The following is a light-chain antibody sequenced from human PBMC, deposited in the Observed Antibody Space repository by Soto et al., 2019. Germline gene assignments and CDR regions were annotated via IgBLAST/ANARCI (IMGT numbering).Light chain of an antibody. J-gene: IGKJ2*01. Sequence: DVQMTQSPSSLSASVGDRVTITCRASQGISNYVAWFQQKPGKAPKLLLYAASNLQSGVPSRFSGSGSGTDFILTISSLQPEDVAIYYCQKYNHVAPWYTFGQGTKREIK. CDR2: AAS. CDR1: QGISNY. V-gene: IGKV1-27*01. CDR3: QKYNHVAPWYT.